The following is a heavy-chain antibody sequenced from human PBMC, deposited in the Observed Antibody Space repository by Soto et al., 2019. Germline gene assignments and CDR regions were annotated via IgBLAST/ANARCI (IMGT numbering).Heavy chain of an antibody. CDR1: DGSISSCGYS. J-gene: IGHJ3*02. CDR3: VRALDSETLWGAFDI. CDR2: IYHSGST. D-gene: IGHD1-26*01. Sequence: SETLSLTCRVADGSISSCGYSWCWIRQPPGKGLEWIGYIYHSGSTYYNPSLKSRVTISVDRSKNQFSLKLSSVTAADTAVYYCVRALDSETLWGAFDIGGQGTMVTVSS. V-gene: IGHV4-30-2*01.